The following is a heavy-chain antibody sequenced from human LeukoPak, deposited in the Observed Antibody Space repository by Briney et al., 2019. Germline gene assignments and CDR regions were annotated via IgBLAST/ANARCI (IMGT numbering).Heavy chain of an antibody. V-gene: IGHV4-61*01. J-gene: IGHJ6*02. D-gene: IGHD3-10*01. Sequence: PSETLSLTCTVSGGSVSSGSYYWSWIRQPPGTGLEWIGYIYYSGSTNYNPSLKSRVTISVDTSKNQFSLKLSSVTAADTAVYYCARLHYGRPYYYYYYGMDVWGQGTTVTVSS. CDR1: GGSVSSGSYY. CDR3: ARLHYGRPYYYYYYGMDV. CDR2: IYYSGST.